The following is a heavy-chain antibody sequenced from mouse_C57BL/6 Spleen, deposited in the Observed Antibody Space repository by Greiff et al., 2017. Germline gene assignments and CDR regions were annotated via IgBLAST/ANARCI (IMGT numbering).Heavy chain of an antibody. CDR2: ISYSGST. J-gene: IGHJ4*01. CDR3: ARADNYGHYYDMGY. V-gene: IGHV3-1*01. Sequence: EVKLVESGPGMVKPSQSLSLTCTVTGYSITSGYDRYWIRHFPGNKLEWMGYISYSGSTNYNPSLKSRTSITHDTSKNNFFLKLNSLTTEDTATYYCARADNYGHYYDMGYWGQGASVTVSS. D-gene: IGHD1-1*01. CDR1: GYSITSGYD.